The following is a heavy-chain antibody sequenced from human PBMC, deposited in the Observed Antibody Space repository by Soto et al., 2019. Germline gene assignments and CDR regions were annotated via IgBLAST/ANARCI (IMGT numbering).Heavy chain of an antibody. V-gene: IGHV1-46*01. CDR3: AREVGLLWFGELLDSDYGMDV. CDR2: INPSGGST. D-gene: IGHD3-10*01. J-gene: IGHJ6*02. Sequence: ASVKVSCKASRYTFTSYYMHWVRQAPGQGLEWMGIINPSGGSTSYAQKFQGRVTMTRDTSTSTVYMELSSLRSEDTAVYYCAREVGLLWFGELLDSDYGMDVWGQGTTVTVSS. CDR1: RYTFTSYY.